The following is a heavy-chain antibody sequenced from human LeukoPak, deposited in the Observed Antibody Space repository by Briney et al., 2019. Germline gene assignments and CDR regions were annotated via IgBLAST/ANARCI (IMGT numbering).Heavy chain of an antibody. J-gene: IGHJ4*02. Sequence: ASAKVSCKASGYTFTSYDINWVRQATGQGLEWMGWMNPNSGNTGYAQKFQGRVTITGNTSISTAYMELSSLRSEDTAVYYCARGLSWVVGSGWWFDYWGQGTLVTVSS. D-gene: IGHD6-19*01. CDR2: MNPNSGNT. CDR1: GYTFTSYD. CDR3: ARGLSWVVGSGWWFDY. V-gene: IGHV1-8*01.